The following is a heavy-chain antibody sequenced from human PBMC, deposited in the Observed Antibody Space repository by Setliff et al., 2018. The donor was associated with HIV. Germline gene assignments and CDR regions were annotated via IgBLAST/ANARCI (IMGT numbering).Heavy chain of an antibody. CDR1: GFTFDDYA. D-gene: IGHD5-18*01. J-gene: IGHJ4*02. V-gene: IGHV3-33*08. CDR3: ARDGYSYGFFDY. Sequence: PGGSLRLSCAASGFTFDDYAMHWVRQAPGKGLEWVAVIWYDGSKKYYGDSVKGRFTISRDNAKNSLYLQMNSLRAEDTAVYYCARDGYSYGFFDYWGQGTLVTVSS. CDR2: IWYDGSKK.